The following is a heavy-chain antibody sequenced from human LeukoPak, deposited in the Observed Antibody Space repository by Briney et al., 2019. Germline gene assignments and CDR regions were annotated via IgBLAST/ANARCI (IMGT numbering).Heavy chain of an antibody. J-gene: IGHJ5*02. CDR3: ARVGIEYSSRWYRGGNWFDP. D-gene: IGHD6-13*01. CDR1: GFTFSSYE. V-gene: IGHV3-48*03. CDR2: ISSSGSTI. Sequence: GGSLRLSCAASGFTFSSYEMNWVRQAPGKGLEWVSYISSSGSTIYYADSVKGRFTISRDNAKNSLYLQMNSLRAEDTAVYYCARVGIEYSSRWYRGGNWFDPWGQGTLVTVSS.